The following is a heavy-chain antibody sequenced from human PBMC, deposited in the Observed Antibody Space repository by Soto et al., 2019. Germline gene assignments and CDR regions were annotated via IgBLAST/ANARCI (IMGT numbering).Heavy chain of an antibody. V-gene: IGHV1-18*01. J-gene: IGHJ4*02. CDR2: ISPYNDDT. Sequence: ASVKVSCKTSGYTFINYGISWVRQAPGQGPEWMGWISPYNDDTKYAQKFQGRVTITRDTSASTAYLELGSLRSEDTVVYYCARVDVAVVPAIIYFDYWGQGTLVTVSS. CDR1: GYTFINYG. D-gene: IGHD2-2*03. CDR3: ARVDVAVVPAIIYFDY.